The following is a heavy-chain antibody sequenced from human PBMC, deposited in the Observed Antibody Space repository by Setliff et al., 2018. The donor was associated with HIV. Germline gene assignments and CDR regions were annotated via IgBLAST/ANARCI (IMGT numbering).Heavy chain of an antibody. CDR3: ARDGAGSSWDAFFDY. V-gene: IGHV1-3*01. Sequence: ASVKVSCKASGYTFSSYVMNWVRQAPGHKLEWMGWINAGNGYTKYSQKFQGRVSITRDTSASTAYMELSSLRSEDTAVDYCARDGAGSSWDAFFDYWGQGTLVTVSS. CDR1: GYTFSSYV. J-gene: IGHJ4*02. CDR2: INAGNGYT. D-gene: IGHD6-13*01.